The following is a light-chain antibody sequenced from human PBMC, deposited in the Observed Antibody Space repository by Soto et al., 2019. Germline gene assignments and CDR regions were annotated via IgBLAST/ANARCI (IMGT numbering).Light chain of an antibody. V-gene: IGLV1-44*01. CDR3: ATWDDGLSADV. CDR1: SSNIGGNN. Sequence: QSALTQPPSASGTPGQRVTFSCSGSSSNIGGNNVSWFQHLPPTAPKLLIFSNSKRHSGVPDRFSVAKSGTSASLAISGLQSEDEANYYCATWDDGLSADVFGTGTKVTV. J-gene: IGLJ1*01. CDR2: SNS.